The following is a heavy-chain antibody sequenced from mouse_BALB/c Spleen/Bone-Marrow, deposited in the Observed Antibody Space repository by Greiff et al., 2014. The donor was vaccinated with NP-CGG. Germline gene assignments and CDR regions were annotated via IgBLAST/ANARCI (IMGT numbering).Heavy chain of an antibody. V-gene: IGHV1-5*01. J-gene: IGHJ1*01. Sequence: VQLQQPGAVLARPGASVRMSCKASGYTFTSFWMHWVKQWPGQGLEWIGAVYPGNNDTNYDQNFKGKAKLTAVTSTSTAYMEFSSLTNEDSADYYCTRYYYGGRDWYFDVWGAGTTVTVSS. CDR2: VYPGNNDT. CDR1: GYTFTSFW. D-gene: IGHD1-1*01. CDR3: TRYYYGGRDWYFDV.